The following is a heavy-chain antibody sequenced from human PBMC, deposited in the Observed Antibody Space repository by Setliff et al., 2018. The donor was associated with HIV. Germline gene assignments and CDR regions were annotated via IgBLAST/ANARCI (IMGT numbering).Heavy chain of an antibody. V-gene: IGHV3-30*04. Sequence: LRLSCAASGFTFSSYAMHWVRQAPGKGLEWVAVISYDGSNKYYADSVKGRFTISRDNSKNTLYLQMNSLRAEDTAVYYCAISPNWSGHSHSYMDVWGKGTTVTVSS. D-gene: IGHD3-3*01. J-gene: IGHJ6*03. CDR1: GFTFSSYA. CDR3: AISPNWSGHSHSYMDV. CDR2: ISYDGSNK.